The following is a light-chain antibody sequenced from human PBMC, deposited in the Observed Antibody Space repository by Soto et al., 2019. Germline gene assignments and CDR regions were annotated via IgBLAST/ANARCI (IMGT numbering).Light chain of an antibody. CDR2: DVN. V-gene: IGLV2-14*03. CDR1: SSDVGRYNY. CDR3: SSFTTSSTFV. Sequence: QSALAQPASVSGSRGQSITISCTGTSSDVGRYNYVSWFQQHPGKVPKLISYDVNNWPSGVSDRFSGSKSGNTAPLTISGLQPEDEADYYCSSFTTSSTFVFGTGTKVTVL. J-gene: IGLJ1*01.